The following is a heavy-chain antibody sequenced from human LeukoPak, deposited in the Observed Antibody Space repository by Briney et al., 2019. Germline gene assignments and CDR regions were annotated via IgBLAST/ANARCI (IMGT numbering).Heavy chain of an antibody. CDR3: AREYNSYDTSGWDPFEI. D-gene: IGHD3-22*01. Sequence: PSETLSLTCTVSGGSISTYYWNWIRQPPGKGVEWIGYMYYSGSTNYNPSLTGRVTISVDTSKNQLSLKLSSVTAADTAVYYCAREYNSYDTSGWDPFEIWGQGTMVTVSS. CDR1: GGSISTYY. J-gene: IGHJ3*02. CDR2: MYYSGST. V-gene: IGHV4-59*01.